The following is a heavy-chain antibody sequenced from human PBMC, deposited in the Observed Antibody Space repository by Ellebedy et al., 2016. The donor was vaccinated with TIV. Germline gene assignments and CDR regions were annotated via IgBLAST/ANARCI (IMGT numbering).Heavy chain of an antibody. D-gene: IGHD2-2*01. CDR2: ISSSSSTI. CDR3: ARVLGYCSSTSCSQGPDY. J-gene: IGHJ4*02. Sequence: GGSLRLXXAASGFTFSSYSMNWVRQAPGKGLEWVSYISSSSSTIYYADSVKGRFTISRDNAKNSLYLQMNSLRAEDTAVYYCARVLGYCSSTSCSQGPDYWGQGTLVTVSS. CDR1: GFTFSSYS. V-gene: IGHV3-48*04.